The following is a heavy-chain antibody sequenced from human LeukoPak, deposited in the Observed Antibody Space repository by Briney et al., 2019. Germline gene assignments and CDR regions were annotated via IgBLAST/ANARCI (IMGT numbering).Heavy chain of an antibody. Sequence: GGSLRLSCAASGFTFSSYSMNWVRQAPGKGLEWVSSISSSSYIYYADSVKGRFTISRDNAKNSLYLQMNSLRAEDTAVYYCARDYCSSTSCYTGWFDPWGQGTLVTVSS. V-gene: IGHV3-21*01. CDR1: GFTFSSYS. D-gene: IGHD2-2*02. CDR2: ISSSSYI. CDR3: ARDYCSSTSCYTGWFDP. J-gene: IGHJ5*02.